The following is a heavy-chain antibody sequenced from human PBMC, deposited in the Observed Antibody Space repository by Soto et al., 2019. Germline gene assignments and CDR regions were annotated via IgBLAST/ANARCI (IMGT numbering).Heavy chain of an antibody. V-gene: IGHV1-8*01. Sequence: VASVKVSCKASGYTFTSYDINWVRQATGQGLEWMGWMNPNSGNAGYAQKFQGRVTMTRNTSISTAYMELSSLRSEDTAVYYCARVPVSYWFGAQGRGNHPREGYAFDIWGQGTMVTVSS. D-gene: IGHD3-10*01. CDR2: MNPNSGNA. CDR1: GYTFTSYD. CDR3: ARVPVSYWFGAQGRGNHPREGYAFDI. J-gene: IGHJ3*02.